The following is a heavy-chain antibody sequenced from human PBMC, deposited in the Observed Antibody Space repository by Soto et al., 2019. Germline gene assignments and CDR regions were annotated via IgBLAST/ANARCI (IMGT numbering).Heavy chain of an antibody. V-gene: IGHV3-53*01. D-gene: IGHD2-15*01. CDR2: IYRGGST. Sequence: HPGGSLRLSCAASEFTVSSNFMNWVRQAPGKGLEWVSVIYRGGSTYYADSVKGRFTISRDNSKNTLYLQMNSLRAEDTAVYYCAKYCSGGSCTKGYYYYYGMDVWGQGTTVTVSS. J-gene: IGHJ6*02. CDR1: EFTVSSNF. CDR3: AKYCSGGSCTKGYYYYYGMDV.